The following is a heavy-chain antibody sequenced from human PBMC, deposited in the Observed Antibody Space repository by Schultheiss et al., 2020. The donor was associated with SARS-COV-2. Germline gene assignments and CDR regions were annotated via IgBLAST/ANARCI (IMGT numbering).Heavy chain of an antibody. D-gene: IGHD3-10*01. V-gene: IGHV4-34*11. J-gene: IGHJ4*02. CDR1: GGSFSGYY. CDR3: ARDRNYYGSGSLDY. CDR2: IYYSGST. Sequence: SETLSLTCAVYGGSFSGYYWGWIRQPPGKGLEWIGYIYYSGSTNYNPSLKSLVTISVDTSKNQFSLKLSSVTAADTAVYYCARDRNYYGSGSLDYWGQGTLVTVSS.